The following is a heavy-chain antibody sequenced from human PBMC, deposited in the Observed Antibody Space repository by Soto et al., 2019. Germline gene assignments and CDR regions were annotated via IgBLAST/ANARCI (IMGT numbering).Heavy chain of an antibody. D-gene: IGHD6-13*01. J-gene: IGHJ6*02. CDR1: GFTFSNYW. CDR2: IDSDVTST. CDR3: VRGVSSNWFLYYNYGWDV. V-gene: IGHV3-74*01. Sequence: EVQLVESGGGLVQPGGSLRLSCAASGFTFSNYWMHWVRQAPGKGLVWVSGIDSDVTSTTYADSVTGRFTVSRDNAKNTLYLQMNSLRAEDTAVYYCVRGVSSNWFLYYNYGWDVWGQGTTVAVFS.